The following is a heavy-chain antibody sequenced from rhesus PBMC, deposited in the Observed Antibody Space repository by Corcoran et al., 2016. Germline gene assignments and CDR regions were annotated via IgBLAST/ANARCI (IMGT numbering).Heavy chain of an antibody. Sequence: QLQLQESGPGLVKPSETLSLTCGVSGGSISSHYGSWIRQPPGMGLEWIGRMSGSSGSTDYNPSHKNRVTMSSDTSKNQFSLKLTSVTAADTAVYYCASHGGTYTVRFDVWGAGVLVSVSS. J-gene: IGHJ5-1*01. D-gene: IGHD1-44*01. CDR3: ASHGGTYTVRFDV. CDR2: MSGSSGST. V-gene: IGHV4-173*01. CDR1: GGSISSHY.